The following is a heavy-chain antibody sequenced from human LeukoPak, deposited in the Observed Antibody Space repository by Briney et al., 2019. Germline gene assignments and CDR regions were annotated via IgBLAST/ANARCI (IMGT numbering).Heavy chain of an antibody. J-gene: IGHJ5*02. Sequence: SETLSLTCTVSGGSISSYYWSWIRQPPWKGLEWIGYIYYSGSTNYNPSLMSRVTISVDTSKNQFSLKLSSVTAAVTAVYYCARGDDYGDYVWFDPWGQGTLVTVSS. CDR1: GGSISSYY. CDR3: ARGDDYGDYVWFDP. D-gene: IGHD4-17*01. CDR2: IYYSGST. V-gene: IGHV4-59*01.